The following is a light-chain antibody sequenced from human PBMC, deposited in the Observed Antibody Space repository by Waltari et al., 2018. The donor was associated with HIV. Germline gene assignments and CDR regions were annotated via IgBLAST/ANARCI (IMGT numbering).Light chain of an antibody. V-gene: IGLV2-11*01. Sequence: QSALTQPRSVSGSPGQSVTISCTGTASDIGYFDYVSWYQQYPAKAPHVIIYEVFQRPSGVPDRFTASKSGITSSLTISGLQDEDEADYYCCSYAGTYTYVFGSGTTVTVL. CDR3: CSYAGTYTYV. CDR1: ASDIGYFDY. J-gene: IGLJ1*01. CDR2: EVF.